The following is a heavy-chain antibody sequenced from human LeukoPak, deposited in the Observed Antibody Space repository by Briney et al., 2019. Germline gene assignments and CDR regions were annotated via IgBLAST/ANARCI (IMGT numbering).Heavy chain of an antibody. CDR2: IRFWAANQ. Sequence: GGSLRLSCGASGFVFSNIVMHWVRQAPGGGLVWVCFIRFWAANQYYADSVKSRFTISIDNSKKALYLQMDSLRYEDTGIYHCAKDIVVSDSYFDYWGQGTLVTVSS. V-gene: IGHV3-30*02. J-gene: IGHJ4*02. CDR3: AKDIVVSDSYFDY. CDR1: GFVFSNIV. D-gene: IGHD3-22*01.